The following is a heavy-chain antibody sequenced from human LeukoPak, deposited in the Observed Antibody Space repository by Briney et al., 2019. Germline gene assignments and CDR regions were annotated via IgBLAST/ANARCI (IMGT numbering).Heavy chain of an antibody. CDR3: ARDRGLITFGGVMYAFDI. CDR2: IYYSGST. J-gene: IGHJ3*02. V-gene: IGHV4-39*07. CDR1: GGSISSSSYY. Sequence: SETLSLTCTVSGGSISSSSYYWGWIRQPPGKGLEWIGSIYYSGSTYYNPSLKSRVTISVDTSKNQFSLKLSSVTAADTAVYYCARDRGLITFGGVMYAFDIWGQGTMVTVSS. D-gene: IGHD3-16*01.